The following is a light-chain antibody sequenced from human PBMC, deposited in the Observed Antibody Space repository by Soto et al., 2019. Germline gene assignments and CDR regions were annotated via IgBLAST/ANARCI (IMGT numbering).Light chain of an antibody. V-gene: IGKV3-11*01. J-gene: IGKJ5*01. CDR1: QSVSEY. CDR3: QQRSSGIT. CDR2: DAS. Sequence: EIVLTQAPATLSLSPGERATLSCSASQSVSEYLVWYRQKPGQAPGLLIFDASNRATGIPARFSGSGSGTDFSLTISSLEPEHFAVYFCQQRSSGITFGQGTRLEIK.